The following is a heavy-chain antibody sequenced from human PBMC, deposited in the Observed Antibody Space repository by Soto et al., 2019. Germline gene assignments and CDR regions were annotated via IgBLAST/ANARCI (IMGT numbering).Heavy chain of an antibody. J-gene: IGHJ6*02. CDR2: IYYSGST. V-gene: IGHV4-31*03. Sequence: QVQLQESGPGLVKPSQTLSLTCTVSGGSISSGGYYWSWIRQHPGKGLEWIGYIYYSGSTYYNPSLKSRVTISVDTSKNQFSLKLSSVTAADTAVYYCARDVQYYDDVWGSYRPNIYYYYYGMDVWGQGTTVTVSS. CDR1: GGSISSGGYY. CDR3: ARDVQYYDDVWGSYRPNIYYYYYGMDV. D-gene: IGHD3-16*02.